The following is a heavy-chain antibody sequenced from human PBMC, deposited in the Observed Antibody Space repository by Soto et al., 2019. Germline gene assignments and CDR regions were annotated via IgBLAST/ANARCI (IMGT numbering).Heavy chain of an antibody. V-gene: IGHV1-3*01. CDR2: INAGNGNT. CDR3: ARAVAVPADFDY. CDR1: VYTFTGYA. Sequence: ASVTVSCKVSVYTFTGYASHWVRQAPGQRLEWMGWINAGNGNTKYSQKFQGRVTITRDTSASTAYMELSSLRSEDTAVYYCARAVAVPADFDYWGQGTLVTVSS. J-gene: IGHJ4*02. D-gene: IGHD6-19*01.